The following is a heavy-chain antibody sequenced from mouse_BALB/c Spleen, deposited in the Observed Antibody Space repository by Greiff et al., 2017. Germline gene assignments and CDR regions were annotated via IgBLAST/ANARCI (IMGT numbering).Heavy chain of an antibody. CDR3: ARVPFLTAGAMDY. J-gene: IGHJ4*01. D-gene: IGHD1-2*01. CDR2: IDPANGNT. CDR1: GFNIKDTY. V-gene: IGHV14-3*02. Sequence: EVQLQQSGAELVKPGASVKLSCTASGFNIKDTYMHWVKQRPEQGLEWIGRIDPANGNTKYDPKFQGKATITADTSSNTAYLQLSSLTSEDTAVYYCARVPFLTAGAMDYWGQGTSVTVSS.